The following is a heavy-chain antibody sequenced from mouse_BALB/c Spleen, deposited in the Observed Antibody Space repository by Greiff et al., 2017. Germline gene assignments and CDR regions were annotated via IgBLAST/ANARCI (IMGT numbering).Heavy chain of an antibody. D-gene: IGHD2-14*01. CDR3: ARGDRYDWFAY. J-gene: IGHJ3*01. V-gene: IGHV1-69*02. CDR2: IDTSDSYT. Sequence: QVQLQQPGAELVRPGASVKMSCKASGYTFTDYWMHWVKQRPGQGLEWIGAIDTSDSYTSYNQKFKGKATLTVDESSSTAYMQLSSLTSEDSAVYYCARGDRYDWFAYWGQGTLVTVSA. CDR1: GYTFTDYW.